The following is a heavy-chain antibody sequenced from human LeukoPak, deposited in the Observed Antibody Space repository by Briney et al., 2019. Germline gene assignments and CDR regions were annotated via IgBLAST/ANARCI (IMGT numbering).Heavy chain of an antibody. J-gene: IGHJ3*02. CDR2: ISSSGSTI. CDR1: GFTFSSYE. CDR3: ARDLERDDYGDYVDAFDI. D-gene: IGHD4-17*01. V-gene: IGHV3-48*03. Sequence: GRSLRLSCAASGFTFSSYEMNWVRQAPGKGLEWVSYISSSGSTIYYADSVKGRFTISRDNAKNSLYLQMNSLRAEDTAVYYCARDLERDDYGDYVDAFDIWGQGTMVTVSS.